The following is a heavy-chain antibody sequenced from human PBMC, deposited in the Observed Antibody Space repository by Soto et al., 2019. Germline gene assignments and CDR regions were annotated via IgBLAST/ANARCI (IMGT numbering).Heavy chain of an antibody. CDR1: GFTFSSYG. CDR2: ISYDGSNK. D-gene: IGHD3-3*01. CDR3: AKDHYDFWSGYYKGEGYYYYYGMDV. J-gene: IGHJ6*02. Sequence: GGSLRLSCAASGFTFSSYGMRWVRQAPGKGLEWVAVISYDGSNKYYADSVKGRFTISRDNSKNTLYLQMNSLRAEDTAVYYCAKDHYDFWSGYYKGEGYYYYYGMDVWGQGTTVTVSS. V-gene: IGHV3-30*18.